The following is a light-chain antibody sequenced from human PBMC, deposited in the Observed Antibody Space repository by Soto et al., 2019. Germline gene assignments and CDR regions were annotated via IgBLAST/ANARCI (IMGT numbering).Light chain of an antibody. Sequence: DIQMTQSPSSLSASVGDRVTITCRASQGIRNDLGWYQQRPGKAPKCLIYAVSSLRSGVPSRFSGSGSGTEFTLTISSLQPEDFAVYYCQQYNNWPAITFGQGTRLEIK. CDR3: QQYNNWPAIT. CDR1: QGIRND. V-gene: IGKV1-17*01. CDR2: AVS. J-gene: IGKJ5*01.